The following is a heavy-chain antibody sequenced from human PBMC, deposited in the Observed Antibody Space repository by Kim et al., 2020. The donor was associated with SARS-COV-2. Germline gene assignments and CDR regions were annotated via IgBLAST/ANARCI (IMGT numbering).Heavy chain of an antibody. V-gene: IGHV4-59*13. Sequence: SETLSLTCTVSGGSISGYYWSWIRQPPKKGLEWIGYIYYSGDTKYNPSLKSRVTMSVDTSKNQFSLKLNSVTAADTAVYYCARDTYYGSGSNWFDPWGQG. CDR2: IYYSGDT. CDR1: GGSISGYY. CDR3: ARDTYYGSGSNWFDP. D-gene: IGHD3-10*01. J-gene: IGHJ5*02.